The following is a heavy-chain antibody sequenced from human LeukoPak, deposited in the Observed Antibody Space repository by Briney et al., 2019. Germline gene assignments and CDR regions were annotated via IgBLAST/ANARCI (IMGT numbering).Heavy chain of an antibody. J-gene: IGHJ4*02. CDR1: GGSISSGGYY. CDR3: ARKAYCGGDCFYFDY. Sequence: SETLSLTCTVSGGSISSGGYYWSWIRQHPGKSLEWIGYIYYSGSTYYNPSLKSRVTISVDTSKNQFSLKLSSVTAADTAVYYCARKAYCGGDCFYFDYWGQGTLVTVSS. D-gene: IGHD2-21*02. V-gene: IGHV4-31*03. CDR2: IYYSGST.